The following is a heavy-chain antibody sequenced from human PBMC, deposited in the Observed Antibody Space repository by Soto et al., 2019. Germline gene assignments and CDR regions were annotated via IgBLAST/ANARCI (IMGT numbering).Heavy chain of an antibody. CDR2: ISYDGYNT. CDR1: GFTFDNFV. CDR3: ARVNPGYNLYYYYGLDV. D-gene: IGHD5-18*01. J-gene: IGHJ6*02. V-gene: IGHV3-30-3*01. Sequence: QVHLVESGGSVVQPGGSLRLSCAASGFTFDNFVMHWVRQTPGKVLEWVALISYDGYNTYYADSVKGRFTISRDSSKNSMYLQMTSLRPDDTSVYYCARVNPGYNLYYYYGLDVWGQGTSVTVSS.